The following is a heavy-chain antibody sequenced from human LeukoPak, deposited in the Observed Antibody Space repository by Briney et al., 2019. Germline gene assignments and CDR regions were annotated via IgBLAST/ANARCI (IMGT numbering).Heavy chain of an antibody. J-gene: IGHJ4*02. CDR1: GGSISTYY. D-gene: IGHD6-19*01. Sequence: SETLSLTCTVSGGSISTYYWSWIRQPPGKGLEWIGYIYYSGTTNYNPSLKSRVTISVDTSKNQFSLKLSSVTAADTAVYYCARLRYSSGQDYWGQGTLVTASS. CDR3: ARLRYSSGQDY. V-gene: IGHV4-59*01. CDR2: IYYSGTT.